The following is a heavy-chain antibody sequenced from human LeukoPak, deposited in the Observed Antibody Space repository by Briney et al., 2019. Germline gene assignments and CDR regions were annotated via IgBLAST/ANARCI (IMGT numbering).Heavy chain of an antibody. CDR1: GFTFSSYA. V-gene: IGHV1-69*01. CDR2: IIPIFGTA. Sequence: GGSLRLSCAASGFTFSSYAISWVRQAPGQGLEWMGGIIPIFGTANYAQKFQGRVTITADESTSTAYMELSSLRSEDTAVYYCARESGIVGATHAFDIWGQGTMVTVSS. CDR3: ARESGIVGATHAFDI. D-gene: IGHD1-26*01. J-gene: IGHJ3*02.